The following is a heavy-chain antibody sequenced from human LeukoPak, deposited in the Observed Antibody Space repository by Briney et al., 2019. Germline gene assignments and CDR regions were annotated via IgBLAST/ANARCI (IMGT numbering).Heavy chain of an antibody. CDR2: VYYTDSP. Sequence: PSETLSLTCTVSGGSITSSYWSWIRQPPGKGLEWIGSVYYTDSPSYSPSLKGRVTIAVDTSKSQFSLSLRSVTAADTAIYFCATAFARVRFDPWGQGTLVTVSA. CDR3: ATAFARVRFDP. V-gene: IGHV4-59*01. J-gene: IGHJ5*02. CDR1: GGSITSSY.